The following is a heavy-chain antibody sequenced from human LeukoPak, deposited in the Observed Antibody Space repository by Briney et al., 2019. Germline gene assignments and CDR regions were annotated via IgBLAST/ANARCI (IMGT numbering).Heavy chain of an antibody. Sequence: PGGSLRLSCAASGFTFSSYSMNWVRQAPGKGLEWVSSISSSSYIYYADSVKGRFTISRDNAKNSLYLQMNSLRAEDTAVYYCARKAVYYYDSSGYIDYWGQGTLVTVSS. CDR2: ISSSSYI. D-gene: IGHD3-22*01. J-gene: IGHJ4*02. V-gene: IGHV3-21*01. CDR3: ARKAVYYYDSSGYIDY. CDR1: GFTFSSYS.